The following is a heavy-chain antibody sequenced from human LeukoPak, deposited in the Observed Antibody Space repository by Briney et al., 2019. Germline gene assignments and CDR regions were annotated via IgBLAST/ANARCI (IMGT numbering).Heavy chain of an antibody. J-gene: IGHJ4*02. V-gene: IGHV3-30*18. D-gene: IGHD3-16*02. CDR2: ISYDGSNK. CDR3: AKVDELRLGELSLLDY. CDR1: GFTFSSYG. Sequence: GGSLRLSCAASGFTFSSYGMHWVRQAPGKGLERVAVISYDGSNKYYADSVKGRFTISRDNSKNTLYLQMNSLRAEDTAVYYCAKVDELRLGELSLLDYWGQGTLVTVSS.